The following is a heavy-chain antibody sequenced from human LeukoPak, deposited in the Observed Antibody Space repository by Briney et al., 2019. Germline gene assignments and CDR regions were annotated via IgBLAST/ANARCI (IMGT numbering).Heavy chain of an antibody. CDR1: GFTFSSYS. CDR2: IGSSSSYI. V-gene: IGHV3-21*01. CDR3: ARDFDYYGSGSYYDY. Sequence: PGGSLRLSCAASGFTFSSYSMNWVRQAPGKGLEWVSSIGSSSSYIYYADSVKGRFTISRDNAKNSLYLQMNSLRAEDTAVYYCARDFDYYGSGSYYDYWGQGTLVTVSS. J-gene: IGHJ4*02. D-gene: IGHD3-10*01.